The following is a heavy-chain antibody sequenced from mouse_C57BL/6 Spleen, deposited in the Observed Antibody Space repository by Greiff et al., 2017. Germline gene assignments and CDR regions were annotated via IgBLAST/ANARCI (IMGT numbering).Heavy chain of an antibody. J-gene: IGHJ1*03. V-gene: IGHV1-72*01. CDR2: IYPHSGGT. CDR1: GYTFTSYW. CDR3: AKVTVVENWYFEV. Sequence: VQLQQPGAELVKPGASVKLSCKASGYTFTSYWMPWVKQRPGRGLEWIGRIYPHSGGTKYNEKFKSKATLTVDKPSSTAYMQLSSLTSEDSAVYYCAKVTVVENWYFEVWGTGTTVTVSS. D-gene: IGHD1-1*01.